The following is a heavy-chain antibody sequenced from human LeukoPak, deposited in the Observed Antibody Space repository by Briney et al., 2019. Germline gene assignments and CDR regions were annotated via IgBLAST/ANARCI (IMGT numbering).Heavy chain of an antibody. Sequence: GGSLRLSCAASGFTFSNYMMHWVRQAPGKGLVWVSRIKSDGITITYADSVKGRFTISRDNSKNTLYLQMNSLRAEDTAVYYCARYYYDSSGYFGWGQGTLVTVSS. V-gene: IGHV3-74*01. J-gene: IGHJ4*02. CDR2: IKSDGITI. D-gene: IGHD3-22*01. CDR3: ARYYYDSSGYFG. CDR1: GFTFSNYM.